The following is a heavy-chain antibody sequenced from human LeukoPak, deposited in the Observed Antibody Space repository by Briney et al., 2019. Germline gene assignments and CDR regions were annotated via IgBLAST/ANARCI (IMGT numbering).Heavy chain of an antibody. J-gene: IGHJ4*02. CDR3: ARDWTSNLDY. D-gene: IGHD3/OR15-3a*01. Sequence: SETLSLTCAVSGYSISSGYDWGWIRQPPGNGLEWIGSISRSGSTYYNPSLKSRVSTSVDTTTNPFSLKLSSVTAAATAVYYCARDWTSNLDYWGQGTLVTVS. CDR1: GYSISSGYD. CDR2: ISRSGST. V-gene: IGHV4-38-2*02.